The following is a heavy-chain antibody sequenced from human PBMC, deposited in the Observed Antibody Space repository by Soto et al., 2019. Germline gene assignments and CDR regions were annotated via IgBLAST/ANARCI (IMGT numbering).Heavy chain of an antibody. CDR2: ISSNGGST. J-gene: IGHJ3*02. Sequence: PGGSLRLSYSASGFTFSSYAMHWVRQAPGKGLEYVSAISSNGGSTYYADSVKGRFTISRDNSKNTLYLQMSSLRAEDTAVYYCVKGLDYYDSSGYNDAFDIWGQGTMVTVSS. CDR3: VKGLDYYDSSGYNDAFDI. D-gene: IGHD3-22*01. CDR1: GFTFSSYA. V-gene: IGHV3-64D*06.